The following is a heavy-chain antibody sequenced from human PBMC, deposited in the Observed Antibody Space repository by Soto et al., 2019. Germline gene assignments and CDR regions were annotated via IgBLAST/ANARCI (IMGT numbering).Heavy chain of an antibody. CDR1: GYTFTSYD. V-gene: IGHV1-8*01. J-gene: IGHJ6*02. CDR3: AREKTSYGMDV. CDR2: MNPNSGNT. Sequence: QVQLVQSGAEVKKPGASVKVSCKASGYTFTSYDINWVRQATGQGLEWMGWMNPNSGNTGYAQKCQXXETMNRNTSISTAYMELSSLRSEDPAVYYCAREKTSYGMDVWGQGTTVTVSS.